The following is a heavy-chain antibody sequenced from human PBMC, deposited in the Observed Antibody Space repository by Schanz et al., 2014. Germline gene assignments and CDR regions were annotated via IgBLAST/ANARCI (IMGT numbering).Heavy chain of an antibody. CDR2: MNPNSGNT. V-gene: IGHV1-8*02. D-gene: IGHD6-19*01. Sequence: QVQLVQSGAEVKKPGSSMKVSCKASGGTFSTYPINWLRQATGQGLEWMGWMNPNSGNTGYAQKFQGRVTMTRNTSISTAYMELISLRSEDTAVYYCARLGTGMAVAGSVIDSYYYYMDVWGEGTTVTVSS. CDR3: ARLGTGMAVAGSVIDSYYYYMDV. J-gene: IGHJ6*03. CDR1: GGTFSTYP.